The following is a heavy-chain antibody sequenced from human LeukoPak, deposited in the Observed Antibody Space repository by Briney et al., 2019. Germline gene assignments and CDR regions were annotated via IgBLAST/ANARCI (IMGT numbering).Heavy chain of an antibody. CDR3: AKSYEMIDYYYGMDV. Sequence: PSGGSLRLSCAASGFTFSSYSMSWVRQAPGKGLEWVSGISGSGGSTYYADSVKGRFTISRDNSKNTLYLQMNSLRAEDTAVYYCAKSYEMIDYYYGMDVWGQGTTVTVSS. CDR1: GFTFSSYS. D-gene: IGHD2-21*01. V-gene: IGHV3-23*01. CDR2: ISGSGGST. J-gene: IGHJ6*02.